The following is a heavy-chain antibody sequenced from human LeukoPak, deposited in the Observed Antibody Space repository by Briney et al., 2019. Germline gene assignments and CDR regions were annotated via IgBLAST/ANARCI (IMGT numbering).Heavy chain of an antibody. CDR1: GGSITSYY. D-gene: IGHD1-26*01. CDR2: IYYYGST. Sequence: SETLSLTCTVSGGSITSYYWTWIRQPPGKGLEWIGYIYYYGSTNYNPSLKSRVTISVDTSKNQFSLKLSSVTAADTAVYYCAGFFSGSYYDNWFDPWGQGTLVIVSS. CDR3: AGFFSGSYYDNWFDP. J-gene: IGHJ5*02. V-gene: IGHV4-59*12.